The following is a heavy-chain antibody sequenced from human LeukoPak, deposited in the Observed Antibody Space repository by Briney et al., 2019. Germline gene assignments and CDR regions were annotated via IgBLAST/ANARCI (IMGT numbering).Heavy chain of an antibody. V-gene: IGHV3-13*01. CDR3: VRDLTGGNAFDI. CDR2: IGTAGDT. CDR1: GFTFSSYE. D-gene: IGHD3-16*01. Sequence: GGSLRLSCAASGFTFSSYEMHWVRQATGKGLEWVSGIGTAGDTYYPDSVKGRFTISREDDKNSLYLQMHSLRAGDTAVYYCVRDLTGGNAFDIWGQGTMVTVSS. J-gene: IGHJ3*02.